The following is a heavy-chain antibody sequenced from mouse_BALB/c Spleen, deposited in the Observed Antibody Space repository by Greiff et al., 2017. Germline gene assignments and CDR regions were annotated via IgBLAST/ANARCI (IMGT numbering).Heavy chain of an antibody. J-gene: IGHJ4*01. V-gene: IGHV1-82*01. CDR2: IYPGDGDT. CDR3: ARNGFYAMDY. CDR1: GYAFSSSW. Sequence: VQLQQSGPELVKPGASVKISCKASGYAFSSSWMNWVKQRPGQGLEWIGRIYPGDGDTNYNGKFKGKATLTADKSSSTAYMQLSSLTSVDSAVYFCARNGFYAMDYWGQGTSVTASS.